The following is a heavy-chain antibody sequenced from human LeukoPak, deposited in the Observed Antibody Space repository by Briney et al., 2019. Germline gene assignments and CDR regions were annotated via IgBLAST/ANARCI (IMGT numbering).Heavy chain of an antibody. CDR1: GFDFSSNW. V-gene: IGHV3-74*01. CDR3: AKDHYWSIDY. CDR2: IKGDGIST. Sequence: GGSLRLSRAASGFDFSSNWMRWVRHAPGQGLVWVSRIKGDGISTNYADSVKGRFTISRDIAKNTLYLQMNSLRAEGTGVYYCAKDHYWSIDYWGRGTLVTVSS. J-gene: IGHJ4*02. D-gene: IGHD3-3*01.